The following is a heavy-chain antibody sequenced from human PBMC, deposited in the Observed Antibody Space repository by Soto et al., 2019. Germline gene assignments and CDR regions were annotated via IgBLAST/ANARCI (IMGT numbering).Heavy chain of an antibody. CDR2: ISYDGSNK. J-gene: IGHJ4*02. V-gene: IGHV3-30*03. Sequence: QVQLVESGGGVVQPGRSLRLSCAASGFTFSSYGMHWVRQAPGKGLEWVAVISYDGSNKYYADSVKGRFTISRDNSKNTLYLQMNSPRAEDTAVYYCATGDIVVVPAAIFYWGQGTLVTVSS. CDR1: GFTFSSYG. CDR3: ATGDIVVVPAAIFY. D-gene: IGHD2-2*01.